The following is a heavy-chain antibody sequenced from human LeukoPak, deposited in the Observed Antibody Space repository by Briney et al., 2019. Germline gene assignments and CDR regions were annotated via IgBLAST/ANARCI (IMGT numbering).Heavy chain of an antibody. J-gene: IGHJ6*02. Sequence: SETLSLTSTVSGGSISSYYWSWIRQPAGKGLEWIGRIYTSGSTNYNPSLKSRVTMSVDTSKNQFSLKLSSVTAADTAVYYCARDRWGGGSGYYYYYYGMDVWGQGTTVTVSS. D-gene: IGHD2-15*01. CDR3: ARDRWGGGSGYYYYYYGMDV. CDR2: IYTSGST. V-gene: IGHV4-4*07. CDR1: GGSISSYY.